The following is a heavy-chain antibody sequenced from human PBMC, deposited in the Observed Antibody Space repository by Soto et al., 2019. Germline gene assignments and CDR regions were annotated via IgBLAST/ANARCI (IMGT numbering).Heavy chain of an antibody. J-gene: IGHJ5*02. CDR2: ISSSSSYI. Sequence: GGSLRLSCAASGFTFSSYSMNWVRQAPGKGLEWVSSISSSSSYIYYADSVKGRFTISRDNAKNSLYLQMNSLRAEDTAVYYCARGNGLWFGESTNWFDPWGQGALVTVSS. CDR1: GFTFSSYS. CDR3: ARGNGLWFGESTNWFDP. D-gene: IGHD3-10*01. V-gene: IGHV3-21*01.